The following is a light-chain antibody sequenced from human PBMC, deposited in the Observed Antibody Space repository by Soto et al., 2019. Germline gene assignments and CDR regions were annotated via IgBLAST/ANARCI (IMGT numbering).Light chain of an antibody. CDR3: QQYDSSHLT. V-gene: IGKV3-20*01. J-gene: IGKJ4*01. Sequence: ENVLTQSPGTLSLSPGERATLSCRASQNVISSYLAWYQQKPGQAPSLLVYATFSRAAGIPDRFSGSGSGTDFTLTISRLAPEDFAVYYCQQYDSSHLTFGGGTKVEIK. CDR2: ATF. CDR1: QNVISSY.